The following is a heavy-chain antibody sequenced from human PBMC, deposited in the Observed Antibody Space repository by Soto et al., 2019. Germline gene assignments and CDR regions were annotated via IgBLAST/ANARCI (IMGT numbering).Heavy chain of an antibody. D-gene: IGHD2-21*02. CDR3: AKDWEARCGGDCYFDY. CDR1: GFTFSSYG. Sequence: QVQLVESGGGVVQPGRSLRLSCAASGFTFSSYGMHWVRQAPGKGLEWVAVISYDGSNKYYADSVKGRFTISRDNSKNTLYLQMNSLRAEDTAVYYCAKDWEARCGGDCYFDYWGQVTLVTVSS. CDR2: ISYDGSNK. V-gene: IGHV3-30*18. J-gene: IGHJ4*02.